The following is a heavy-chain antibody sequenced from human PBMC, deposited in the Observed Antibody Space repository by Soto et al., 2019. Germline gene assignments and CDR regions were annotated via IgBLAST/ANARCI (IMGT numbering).Heavy chain of an antibody. J-gene: IGHJ4*02. CDR1: GFSLSTSGVG. D-gene: IGHD3-22*01. CDR2: IYWNDDK. CDR3: VHRPDYYDSSGYYSSPYYFDY. V-gene: IGHV2-5*01. Sequence: QITLKESGPTLVKPTQTLTLTCTFSGFSLSTSGVGVGWIRQPPGKALEWLALIYWNDDKRYSPSLKSRLTITKDTSKNQVVLTMTNMDPVDTATYYCVHRPDYYDSSGYYSSPYYFDYWGQGTLVTVSS.